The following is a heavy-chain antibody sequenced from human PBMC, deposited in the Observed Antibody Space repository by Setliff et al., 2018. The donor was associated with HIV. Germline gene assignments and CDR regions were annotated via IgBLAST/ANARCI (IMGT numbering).Heavy chain of an antibody. CDR2: ISPNSGGT. J-gene: IGHJ1*01. Sequence: GASVKVSCKASGGTFNNYAISWVRQAPGQGLEWMGRISPNSGGTLYAQKFQGRVTMTRDTAINTVYMDLSRLRSGDTALYYCVRGPDGDYQYFQHWGQGTLVTVSS. D-gene: IGHD4-17*01. CDR1: GGTFNNYA. CDR3: VRGPDGDYQYFQH. V-gene: IGHV1-2*06.